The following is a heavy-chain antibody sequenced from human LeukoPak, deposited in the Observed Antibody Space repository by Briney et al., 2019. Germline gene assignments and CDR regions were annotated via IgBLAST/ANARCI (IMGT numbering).Heavy chain of an antibody. D-gene: IGHD3-22*01. V-gene: IGHV4-39*07. Sequence: SETLSLTCTVSGGSISSSSYYWGLIRQPPGKGLEWIGSIYYSGSTYYNPSLKSRVTISVDTSKNQFSLKLSSVTAADTAVYYCARRRYITTGIWGYYYGMDVWGQGTTVTVSS. J-gene: IGHJ6*02. CDR1: GGSISSSSYY. CDR2: IYYSGST. CDR3: ARRRYITTGIWGYYYGMDV.